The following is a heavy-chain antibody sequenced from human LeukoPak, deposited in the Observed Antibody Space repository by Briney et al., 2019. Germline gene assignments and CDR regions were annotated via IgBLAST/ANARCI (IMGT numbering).Heavy chain of an antibody. V-gene: IGHV1-18*01. CDR3: ARGNYGAY. D-gene: IGHD4/OR15-4a*01. Sequence: ASVKVSYKPSGYTFTRYGISRVRQAPGQRVEWRGWISDYNGNTHHAQKLQGRVTMTTDTSTSTAYMELSSLRSEDTAVYFCARGNYGAYWGQGKLVTVSS. CDR2: ISDYNGNT. CDR1: GYTFTRYG. J-gene: IGHJ4*02.